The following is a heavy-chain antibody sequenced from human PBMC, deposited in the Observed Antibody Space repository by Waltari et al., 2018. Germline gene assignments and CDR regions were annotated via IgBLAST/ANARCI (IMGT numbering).Heavy chain of an antibody. D-gene: IGHD6-19*01. V-gene: IGHV3-23*03. CDR1: GFTFSSYA. CDR3: AKDGSSGWPYYYYYMDV. J-gene: IGHJ6*03. CDR2: IYSGGST. Sequence: EVQLLESGGGLVQPGGSLRLSCAASGFTFSSYAMSWVRQAPGEGLEWVSVIYSGGSTYYADSVKGRFTISRDNSKNTLYLQMNSLRAEDTAVYYCAKDGSSGWPYYYYYMDVWGKGTTVTVSS.